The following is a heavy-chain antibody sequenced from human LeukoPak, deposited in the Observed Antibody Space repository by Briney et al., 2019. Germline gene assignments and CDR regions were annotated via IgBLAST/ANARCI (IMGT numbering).Heavy chain of an antibody. CDR1: GGSIRGSDFY. V-gene: IGHV4-39*07. CDR3: ATWLQMHF. Sequence: SETLSLTCTVSGGSIRGSDFYWGWIRQPPGKGLEWIGTIYSTGSTYYNASLKSRVTISVDTSKNQFSLRLTSVTAADTAVYYCATWLQMHFWGQGTLVAVSS. J-gene: IGHJ4*02. CDR2: IYSTGST. D-gene: IGHD5-24*01.